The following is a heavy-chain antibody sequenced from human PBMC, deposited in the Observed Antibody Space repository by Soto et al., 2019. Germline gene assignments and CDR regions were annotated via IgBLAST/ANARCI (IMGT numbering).Heavy chain of an antibody. V-gene: IGHV1-8*01. CDR2: MNPNSGNT. Sequence: ASVKVPCKASGYTFGNNDISWVRQATGQGLEWMGWMNPNSGNTGYAQKFQGRVSMTRNTSITTAYLELSSLRSDDTAIYYCARMATSGTLNWFDPWGQGTLVTVYS. CDR1: GYTFGNND. CDR3: ARMATSGTLNWFDP. J-gene: IGHJ5*02.